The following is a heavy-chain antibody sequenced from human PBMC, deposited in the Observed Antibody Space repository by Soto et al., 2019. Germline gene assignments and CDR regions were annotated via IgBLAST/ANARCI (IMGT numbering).Heavy chain of an antibody. V-gene: IGHV3-23*01. CDR1: GFTFSSYA. D-gene: IGHD3-22*01. CDR2: ISGSGGST. Sequence: QPGGSLRLSCAASGFTFSSYAMTWVRQAPGKGLEWVSGISGSGGSTYYADSVKGRFTISRDNSKNTMYLQMNSLRAEDTAVYYCAKGVRSYYYYGMDVWGQGTTVTVSS. CDR3: AKGVRSYYYYGMDV. J-gene: IGHJ6*02.